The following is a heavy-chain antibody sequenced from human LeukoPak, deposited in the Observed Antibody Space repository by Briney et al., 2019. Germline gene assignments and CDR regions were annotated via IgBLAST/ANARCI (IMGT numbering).Heavy chain of an antibody. V-gene: IGHV1-8*01. Sequence: GASVKVSCKSSGYTFTPYDINWVRQATGPGLEWMGWMNPNSGNTGYAKKFQGRVTMTRNTSISTAYMELRSLRSEDTAVYYCARGPNKSDGGNSGSAWFDPWGQGTLVTVSS. D-gene: IGHD4-23*01. CDR2: MNPNSGNT. J-gene: IGHJ5*02. CDR1: GYTFTPYD. CDR3: ARGPNKSDGGNSGSAWFDP.